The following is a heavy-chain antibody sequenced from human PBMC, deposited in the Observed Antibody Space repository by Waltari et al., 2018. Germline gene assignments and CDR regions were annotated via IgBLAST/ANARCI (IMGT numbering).Heavy chain of an antibody. CDR3: VKGALSAKKFDG. D-gene: IGHD6-19*01. V-gene: IGHV3-23*01. CDR1: GFKFSSYG. Sequence: EVQLLESGGGLVQPGGSLRLYCEASGFKFSSYGMSWVRQAPGKGLEWVSVISDSGGTKYYADSVKGRFTISRDNSKNTLQMQMNSLTAEDTAVYYCVKGALSAKKFDGWGQGILVTVSS. J-gene: IGHJ4*02. CDR2: ISDSGGTK.